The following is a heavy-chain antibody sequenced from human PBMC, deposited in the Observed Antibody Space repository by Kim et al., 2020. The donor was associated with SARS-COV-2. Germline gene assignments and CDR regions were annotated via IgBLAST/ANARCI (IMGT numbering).Heavy chain of an antibody. CDR2: IYPRDSET. CDR3: ARRELYSAAWYRADF. D-gene: IGHD1-26*01. V-gene: IGHV5-51*01. Sequence: GESLKISCQASGYSFTDYWIGWVRQMPGRGLEWMAIIYPRDSETRHSPSFQGHVSISADKSLTTAYLEWVSLKPSDTAIYYCARRELYSAAWYRADFWGPGTLVTVSS. CDR1: GYSFTDYW. J-gene: IGHJ4*02.